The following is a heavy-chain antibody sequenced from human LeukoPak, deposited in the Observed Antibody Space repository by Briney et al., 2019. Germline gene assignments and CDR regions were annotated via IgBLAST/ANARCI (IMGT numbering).Heavy chain of an antibody. CDR2: ISGSGGST. Sequence: PGGSLRLSCAASGFYFANYAMSWVGQAPGKGLEWVSAISGSGGSTYYADSVKGRFTISRDNSKNTLYLQMNSLRAEDTAVYYCAKDLEMATIPSGYFDYWGQGTLVTVSS. CDR1: GFYFANYA. CDR3: AKDLEMATIPSGYFDY. D-gene: IGHD5-24*01. J-gene: IGHJ4*02. V-gene: IGHV3-23*01.